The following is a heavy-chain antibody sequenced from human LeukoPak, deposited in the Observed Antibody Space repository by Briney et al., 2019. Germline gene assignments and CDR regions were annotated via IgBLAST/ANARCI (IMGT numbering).Heavy chain of an antibody. CDR2: INPNSGGT. J-gene: IGHJ3*02. V-gene: IGHV1-2*06. CDR1: GYTFTGYY. D-gene: IGHD3-10*01. Sequence: ASVKVSCKASGYTFTGYYMHWVRQAPGQGLEWMGRINPNSGGTNYAQKFQGRVTMTGDTSISTAYMELSRLRSDDTAVYYCARSYYGSGSYYAFDIWGQGTMVTVSS. CDR3: ARSYYGSGSYYAFDI.